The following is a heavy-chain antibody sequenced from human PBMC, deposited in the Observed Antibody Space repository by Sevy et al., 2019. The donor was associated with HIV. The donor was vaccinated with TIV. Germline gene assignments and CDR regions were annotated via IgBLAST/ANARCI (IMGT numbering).Heavy chain of an antibody. CDR2: IYSGGST. Sequence: GGSLRLSCAASTFSVTDNYMSWVRQAPGKGLEWVSTIYSGGSTFYVDSVKGRFTISRDNSKNTLYLQMNSLRAEDTAVYYCARDRYYDASGYYYYYYGLDVWGQGTTVTVSS. J-gene: IGHJ6*02. V-gene: IGHV3-66*01. CDR1: TFSVTDNY. D-gene: IGHD3-22*01. CDR3: ARDRYYDASGYYYYYYGLDV.